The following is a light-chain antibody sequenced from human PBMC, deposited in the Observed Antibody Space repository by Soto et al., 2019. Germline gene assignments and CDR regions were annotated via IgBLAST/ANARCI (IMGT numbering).Light chain of an antibody. CDR2: DDS. CDR1: QSISRW. Sequence: DIQMTQSPSTLSASVGDRVTITCRASQSISRWLAWYQQKQGKAPKLLIYDDSSLESGVPSRFSGSASGTEGTITISSLKQEDGSTYYCQQPISFTITFGQGTRLEIK. CDR3: QQPISFTIT. J-gene: IGKJ5*01. V-gene: IGKV1-5*01.